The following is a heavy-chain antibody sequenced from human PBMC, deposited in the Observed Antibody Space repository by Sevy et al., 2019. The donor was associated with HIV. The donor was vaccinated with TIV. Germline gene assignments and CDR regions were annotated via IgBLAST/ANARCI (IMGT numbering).Heavy chain of an antibody. J-gene: IGHJ4*02. CDR1: GGSISSSSYY. CDR3: ARLDFWSGYPYFDY. V-gene: IGHV4-39*01. D-gene: IGHD3-3*01. CDR2: IYYSGST. Sequence: SETLSLTCTVSGGSISSSSYYWGWIRQPPGKGLEWIGSIYYSGSTYYNPSLKSRVTISVGTSKNQFSLKLSSVTAADTAVYYCARLDFWSGYPYFDYWGQGTLVTVSS.